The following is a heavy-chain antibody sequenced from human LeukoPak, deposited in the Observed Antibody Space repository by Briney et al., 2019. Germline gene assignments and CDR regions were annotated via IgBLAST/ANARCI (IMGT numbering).Heavy chain of an antibody. D-gene: IGHD2-15*01. CDR2: ISWNSGII. J-gene: IGHJ5*02. CDR3: ARDDYCSGGSCCFDP. Sequence: GGSLRLSCAASGFIFDDYVMYWVRQAPGKGLEWVSGISWNSGIIGYADSVKGRFTISRDNAKNSLYLQMNSLRAEDTAVYYCARDDYCSGGSCCFDPWGQGTLVTVSS. CDR1: GFIFDDYV. V-gene: IGHV3-9*01.